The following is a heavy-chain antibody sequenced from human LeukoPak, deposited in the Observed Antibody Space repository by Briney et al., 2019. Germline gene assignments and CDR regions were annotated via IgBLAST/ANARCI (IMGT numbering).Heavy chain of an antibody. CDR3: ARVSDYYGSGSYYRGFDY. J-gene: IGHJ4*02. CDR2: IYYSGST. V-gene: IGHV4-31*03. D-gene: IGHD3-10*01. CDR1: GGSMSSGGYC. Sequence: SETLSLTCTVSGGSMSSGGYCWSWIRQHPGKGLEWIGYIYYSGSTYDNPSLKSRVTISVDTSKNQFSLKLSSVTAADTAVYYCARVSDYYGSGSYYRGFDYWGQGTLVTVSS.